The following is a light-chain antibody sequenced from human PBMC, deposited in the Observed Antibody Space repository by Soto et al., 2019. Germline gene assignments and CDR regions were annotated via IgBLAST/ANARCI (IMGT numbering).Light chain of an antibody. CDR1: SSNIGNNY. J-gene: IGLJ1*01. Sequence: QSVLTQPPSVSAAPGQKVTTSCSGSSSNIGNNYVSWYQQLPGTAPKLLIYENNKRPSGIPDRFSGSKSGTSATLGITGLQTGDEADYYCRTWDSSLSAHYVFGTGTKVTVL. CDR3: RTWDSSLSAHYV. V-gene: IGLV1-51*02. CDR2: ENN.